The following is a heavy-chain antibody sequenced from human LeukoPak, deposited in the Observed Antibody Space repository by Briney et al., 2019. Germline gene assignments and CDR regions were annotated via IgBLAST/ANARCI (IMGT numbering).Heavy chain of an antibody. D-gene: IGHD2-15*01. CDR3: AREKLLDGVAD. Sequence: SETLSLTCTVSGGSISSGSYYWSWIRQPAGKGLEWIGRIYTSGSTNYNPSLKSRVTISVDTSKNQFSLKLSSVTAADTAVYYCAREKLLDGVADWGQGTLVTVSS. CDR1: GGSISSGSYY. CDR2: IYTSGST. J-gene: IGHJ4*02. V-gene: IGHV4-61*02.